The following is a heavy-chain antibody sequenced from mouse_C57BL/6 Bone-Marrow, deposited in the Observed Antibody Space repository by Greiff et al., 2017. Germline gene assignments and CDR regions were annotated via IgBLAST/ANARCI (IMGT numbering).Heavy chain of an antibody. V-gene: IGHV3-6*01. CDR2: ISYDGSN. CDR1: GYSITSGYY. J-gene: IGHJ2*01. Sequence: ESGPGLVKPSQSLSLTCSVTGYSITSGYYWNWIRQFPGNKLEWMGYISYDGSNNYNPSLKNRISITRDTSKNQFFLKLNSVTTEDTATYYCARALEDYWGQGTTLTVSS. CDR3: ARALEDY.